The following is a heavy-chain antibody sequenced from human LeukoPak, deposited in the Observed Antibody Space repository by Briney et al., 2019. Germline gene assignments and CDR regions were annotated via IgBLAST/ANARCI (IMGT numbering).Heavy chain of an antibody. CDR2: IIPILGIA. D-gene: IGHD1-1*01. Sequence: ASVKVSCKASGGTLCSYAISWLRQAPGQGLEWMGRIIPILGIANYAQKFQGRVTITADKSTSTAYMELSSLRSEDTAVYYCARLRTTGTTGYAFDIWGQGTMVTVSS. CDR1: GGTLCSYA. V-gene: IGHV1-69*04. J-gene: IGHJ3*02. CDR3: ARLRTTGTTGYAFDI.